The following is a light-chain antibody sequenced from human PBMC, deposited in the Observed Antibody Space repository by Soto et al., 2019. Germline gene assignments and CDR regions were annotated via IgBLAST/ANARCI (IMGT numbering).Light chain of an antibody. CDR1: QSVSSD. CDR3: QQYNNWPWT. Sequence: EIVMTQSPVTLSVSPGERATLSCRASQSVSSDLAWYHQKPGQAPRLLIYGASTRATGIPARFSGSGSGTEFTLTINSLQSEDFAVYYCQQYNNWPWTFGQGTKVDIK. V-gene: IGKV3-15*01. J-gene: IGKJ1*01. CDR2: GAS.